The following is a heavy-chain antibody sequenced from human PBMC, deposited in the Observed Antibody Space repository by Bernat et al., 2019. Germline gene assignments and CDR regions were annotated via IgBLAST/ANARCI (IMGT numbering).Heavy chain of an antibody. V-gene: IGHV4-34*01. CDR1: GGSFSDYY. CDR3: AGDDIVVVPAARVYYYYMDV. Sequence: QVQLQQWGAGLLKPSETLSLTCAVYGGSFSDYYCSWIRQPPGKGLEWIGEINHSGSTNYNPSLKSRVTISVDTSKNQFSLKLSSVTAADTAVYFCAGDDIVVVPAARVYYYYMDVWGEGTTVTVSS. J-gene: IGHJ6*03. D-gene: IGHD2-2*01. CDR2: INHSGST.